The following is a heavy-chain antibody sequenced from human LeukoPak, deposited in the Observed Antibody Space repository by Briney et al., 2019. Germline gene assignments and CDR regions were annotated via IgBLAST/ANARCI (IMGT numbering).Heavy chain of an antibody. J-gene: IGHJ4*02. V-gene: IGHV4-34*01. CDR1: GGSFSGYY. CDR2: INHSGST. D-gene: IGHD2-2*02. CDR3: ARGTRYCSSTSCYTDPTALYYFDC. Sequence: PSETLSLTCAVYGGSFSGYYWSWIRQPPGKGLEWIGEINHSGSTNYNPSLKSRVTISVDTSKNQFSLKLSSVTAADTAVYYCARGTRYCSSTSCYTDPTALYYFDCWGQGTLVTVSS.